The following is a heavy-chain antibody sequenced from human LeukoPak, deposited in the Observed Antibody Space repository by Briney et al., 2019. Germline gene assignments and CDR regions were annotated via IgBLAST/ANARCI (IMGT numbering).Heavy chain of an antibody. Sequence: SETLSLTCAVYGGSFSGYYWSWIRQPAGKGLEWIGRIYTSGSTNYNPSLKSRVTMSVDTSKNQFSLKLSSVTAADTAVYYCARDCSSTSCLDYWGQGTLVTVSS. CDR2: IYTSGST. CDR1: GGSFSGYY. D-gene: IGHD2-2*01. J-gene: IGHJ4*02. V-gene: IGHV4-4*07. CDR3: ARDCSSTSCLDY.